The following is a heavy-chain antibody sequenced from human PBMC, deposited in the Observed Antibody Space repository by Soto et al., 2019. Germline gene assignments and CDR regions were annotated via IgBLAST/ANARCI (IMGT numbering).Heavy chain of an antibody. CDR2: ISSGGRPI. V-gene: IGHV3-11*01. Sequence: QVQLVESGGGLVKPGGSLRLSCAASGFSFSDYYMSWIRQAPGKGLEWVSYISSGGRPIYYTDSVKGRFTISRDNAENSLYLQMNSLRAEDTAVYYCARDPRYCSGGSCYSAGEDHYYYYLDVWGKGTTVTVSS. J-gene: IGHJ6*03. CDR3: ARDPRYCSGGSCYSAGEDHYYYYLDV. CDR1: GFSFSDYY. D-gene: IGHD2-15*01.